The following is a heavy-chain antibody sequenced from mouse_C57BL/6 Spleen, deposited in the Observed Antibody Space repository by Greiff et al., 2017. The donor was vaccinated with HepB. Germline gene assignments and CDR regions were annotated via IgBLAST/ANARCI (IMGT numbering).Heavy chain of an antibody. J-gene: IGHJ4*01. CDR3: TRWGGYYGMDY. CDR1: GYTFTDYE. CDR2: IDPETGGT. Sequence: QVQLKESGAELVRPGASVTLSCKASGYTFTDYEMHWVKQTPVHGLEWIGAIDPETGGTAYNQKFKGKAILTADKSSSTAYMELRSLTSEDSAVYYCTRWGGYYGMDYWGQGTSVTVSS. V-gene: IGHV1-15*01.